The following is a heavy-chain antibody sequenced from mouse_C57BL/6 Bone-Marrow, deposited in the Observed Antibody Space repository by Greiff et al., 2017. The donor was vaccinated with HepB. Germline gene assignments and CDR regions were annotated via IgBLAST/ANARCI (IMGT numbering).Heavy chain of an antibody. CDR1: GFTFSSYT. Sequence: EVHLVESGGGLVQPGGSLKLSCAASGFTFSSYTMSWVRQTPEKRLAWVATISGGGGNPYYPDSVKGRFTISRDNAKNTLYLQMSSLRSEDTALYYCARHDGFAYWGQGTLVTVSA. D-gene: IGHD2-3*01. CDR3: ARHDGFAY. V-gene: IGHV5-9*01. J-gene: IGHJ3*01. CDR2: ISGGGGNP.